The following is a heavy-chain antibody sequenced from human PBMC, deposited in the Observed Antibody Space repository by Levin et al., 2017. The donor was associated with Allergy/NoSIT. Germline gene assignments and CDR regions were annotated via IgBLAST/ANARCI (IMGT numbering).Heavy chain of an antibody. CDR3: ARGNYGLDF. J-gene: IGHJ4*02. CDR2: IKNDGSEK. D-gene: IGHD1-7*01. V-gene: IGHV3-7*04. Sequence: GGSLRLSCAASGFTLSDYWMTWVRQAPGKGLEWVAYIKNDGSEKSYVDSVKGRFTISRDIAKNSLYLQMNTLRAEDTAVYYCARGNYGLDFWGQGTLVTVSS. CDR1: GFTLSDYW.